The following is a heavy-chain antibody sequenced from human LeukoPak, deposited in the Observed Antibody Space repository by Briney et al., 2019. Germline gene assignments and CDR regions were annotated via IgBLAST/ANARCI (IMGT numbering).Heavy chain of an antibody. Sequence: SETLSLTCTVSGGSISSYYWSWIRQPPGKGPEWIGYIYSSGSTNYNSSLKSRVTISVDTSKNQFSLKLTSVTAADTAVYYCARSGGYSSPQNYWGQGTLVTVS. CDR2: IYSSGST. CDR3: ARSGGYSSPQNY. D-gene: IGHD6-19*01. V-gene: IGHV4-59*01. J-gene: IGHJ4*02. CDR1: GGSISSYY.